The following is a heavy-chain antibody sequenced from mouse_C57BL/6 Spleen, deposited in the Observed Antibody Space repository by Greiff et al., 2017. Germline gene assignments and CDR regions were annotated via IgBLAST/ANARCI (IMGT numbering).Heavy chain of an antibody. Sequence: QVQLQQPGAELVKPGASVKLSCKASGYTFTSYWMQWVKQRPGQGLEWIGEIDPSASFTNYNQKFKGKATLTVDTSSSTAYMQLSSLTSEDSAVYYCASHYDYDGKGYFDYWGQGTTLTVSS. D-gene: IGHD2-4*01. V-gene: IGHV1-50*01. J-gene: IGHJ2*01. CDR2: IDPSASFT. CDR1: GYTFTSYW. CDR3: ASHYDYDGKGYFDY.